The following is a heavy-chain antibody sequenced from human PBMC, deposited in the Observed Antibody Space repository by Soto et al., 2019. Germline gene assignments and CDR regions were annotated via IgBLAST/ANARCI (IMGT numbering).Heavy chain of an antibody. CDR3: VSLTYYYGSESYCWYDP. CDR2: IYYSGST. J-gene: IGHJ5*02. Sequence: SETLSLTCTVSGGSVSSGSYYWSWIRQPPGKGLEWIGYIYYSGSTNYNPSLKSRVTISVDTSKNQFSLKLSSVTAADTAVYYCVSLTYYYGSESYCWYDPLGQRTLVTVAS. CDR1: GGSVSSGSYY. D-gene: IGHD3-10*01. V-gene: IGHV4-61*01.